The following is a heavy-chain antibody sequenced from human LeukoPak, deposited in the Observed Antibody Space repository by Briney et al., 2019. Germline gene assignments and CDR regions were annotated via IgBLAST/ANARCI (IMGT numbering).Heavy chain of an antibody. J-gene: IGHJ4*02. V-gene: IGHV4-61*02. D-gene: IGHD2-15*01. CDR2: IYTSGST. CDR3: ARLRDYSLFDY. Sequence: PSQTLSLTCTVSGGSISSDSYYWSWIRQPAGKGLEWIGRIYTSGSTDYNPSLKSRVTISVDTSKNQFSLKLSSVTAADTAVYYCARLRDYSLFDYWGQGTLVTVSS. CDR1: GGSISSDSYY.